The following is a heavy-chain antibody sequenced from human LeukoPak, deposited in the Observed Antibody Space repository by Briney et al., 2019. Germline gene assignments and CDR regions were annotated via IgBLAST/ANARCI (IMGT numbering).Heavy chain of an antibody. V-gene: IGHV4-59*08. CDR3: VRPLGSKNGFDI. Sequence: SETLSLTCTVSGGSIANYYWTWIRQPPGKGLEWIGFIHYSGSTNYNPSVKSRVSMPLDTSKNQFSLQLNSVTAADTAVYYCVRPLGSKNGFDIWGQGTLVTVS. J-gene: IGHJ3*02. CDR1: GGSIANYY. CDR2: IHYSGST. D-gene: IGHD1-26*01.